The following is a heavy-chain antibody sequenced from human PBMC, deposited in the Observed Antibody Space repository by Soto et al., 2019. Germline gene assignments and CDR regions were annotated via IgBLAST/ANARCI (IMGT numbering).Heavy chain of an antibody. J-gene: IGHJ4*02. Sequence: QVQLQESGPGLVKPSQTLSLTCTVSGGSISSGGYYWSWIRQHPGKGLEWIGYIYYSGSTYYNPSLKSRVTVSVDTSKNQFSLKLTSVTSADTAVYYCARAKLLLWFGELYFWGQGTLVTVSS. CDR1: GGSISSGGYY. D-gene: IGHD3-10*01. CDR3: ARAKLLLWFGELYF. CDR2: IYYSGST. V-gene: IGHV4-31*03.